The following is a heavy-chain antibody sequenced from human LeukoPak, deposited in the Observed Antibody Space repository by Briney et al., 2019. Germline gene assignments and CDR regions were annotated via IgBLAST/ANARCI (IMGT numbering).Heavy chain of an antibody. V-gene: IGHV1-46*01. D-gene: IGHD5-18*01. CDR1: GYTFTSYY. CDR2: FNPSGGST. CDR3: ARDLVYSYGYRRGAFDI. Sequence: ASVKVSCKASGYTFTSYYMHWVRQAPGQGLEWMGIFNPSGGSTSYAQKFQGRVTMTRDTSTSTVYMELSSLRSEDTAVYYCARDLVYSYGYRRGAFDIWGQGTMVTVSS. J-gene: IGHJ3*02.